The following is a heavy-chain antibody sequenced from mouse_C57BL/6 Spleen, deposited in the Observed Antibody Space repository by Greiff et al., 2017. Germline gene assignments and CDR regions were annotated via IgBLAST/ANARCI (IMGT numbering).Heavy chain of an antibody. J-gene: IGHJ1*03. D-gene: IGHD1-1*01. CDR1: GYSFTDYN. Sequence: EVQLQQSGPELVKPGASVKISCKASGYSFTDYNMNWVKQSNGKSLEWIGVINPNYGTTSYNQKFKGKATLTVDQSSSTAYMQLNSLTSEDSAVYYFAISGHYYGSPYWYFDVWGTGTTVTVSS. V-gene: IGHV1-39*01. CDR2: INPNYGTT. CDR3: AISGHYYGSPYWYFDV.